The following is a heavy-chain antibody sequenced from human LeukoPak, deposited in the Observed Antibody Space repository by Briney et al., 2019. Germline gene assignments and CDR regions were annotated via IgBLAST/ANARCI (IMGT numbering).Heavy chain of an antibody. D-gene: IGHD6-25*01. V-gene: IGHV3-7*01. CDR1: GFSLSSYW. Sequence: GRSLRLSCAASGFSLSSYWMSWVRQAPGKGLEWVANIKPDGSEENYVDSVKGRFTVSRDNAKNSLYLQMNSLRVEDMAVYYCAREVAAALDPWGQGSLVTVSS. CDR3: AREVAAALDP. CDR2: IKPDGSEE. J-gene: IGHJ5*02.